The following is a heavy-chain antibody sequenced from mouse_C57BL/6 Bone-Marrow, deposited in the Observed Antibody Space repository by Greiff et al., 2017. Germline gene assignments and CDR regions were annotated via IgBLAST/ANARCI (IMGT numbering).Heavy chain of an antibody. CDR3: ARSSYDDYAMDY. D-gene: IGHD2-12*01. CDR2: ISSGSSTI. V-gene: IGHV5-17*01. J-gene: IGHJ4*01. CDR1: GFTFSDYG. Sequence: DVKLVESGGGLVKPGGSLKLSCAASGFTFSDYGMHWVRQAPEQGLEWVAYISSGSSTIYYADTMKGRFTISRDNAKNTLFLQMTSLRSEDTAMYYCARSSYDDYAMDYWGQGTSVTVSA.